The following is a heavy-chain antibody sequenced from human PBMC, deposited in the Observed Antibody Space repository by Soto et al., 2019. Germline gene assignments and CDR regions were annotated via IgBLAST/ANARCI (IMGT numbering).Heavy chain of an antibody. V-gene: IGHV4-39*01. Sequence: QLQLQESGPGLVKPSETLSLTCSVSGGSISRSGYYWGWTRQPPGKGLEWIGSIFYSESTYYNPSLKSRVTMSVDTSKNQFSLKLSSVTAADTAVYYCARQVAVAGPSTFSGYFDPWGQGTLVTVSS. J-gene: IGHJ5*02. CDR2: IFYSEST. CDR3: ARQVAVAGPSTFSGYFDP. CDR1: GGSISRSGYY. D-gene: IGHD6-19*01.